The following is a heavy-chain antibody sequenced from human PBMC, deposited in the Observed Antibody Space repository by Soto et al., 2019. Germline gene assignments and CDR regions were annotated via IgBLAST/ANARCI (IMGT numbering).Heavy chain of an antibody. V-gene: IGHV1-69*13. Sequence: GASLKVSCKASGGTFSSYAISWVRQAPGQGLEWMGGIIPIFGTANYAQKFQGRVTITADESTSTAYMELSSLRSEDTAVYYCARDSSRDTSGYYYYWGQGTLVTVSS. D-gene: IGHD3-22*01. J-gene: IGHJ4*02. CDR3: ARDSSRDTSGYYYY. CDR2: IIPIFGTA. CDR1: GGTFSSYA.